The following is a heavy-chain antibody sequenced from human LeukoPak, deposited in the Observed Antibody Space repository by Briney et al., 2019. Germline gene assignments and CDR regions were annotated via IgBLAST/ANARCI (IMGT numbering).Heavy chain of an antibody. CDR2: ISVSGSST. V-gene: IGHV3-23*01. Sequence: GGSLRLSCAASGFTLNTYAMNWVRQAPGKGLEWVSVISVSGSSTYYADSVKGRFTISRDNSKNTLYLQMNSLRAEDTAVYYCAKGPGYNDYWGQGTLVTVSS. CDR1: GFTLNTYA. J-gene: IGHJ4*02. CDR3: AKGPGYNDY. D-gene: IGHD3-10*01.